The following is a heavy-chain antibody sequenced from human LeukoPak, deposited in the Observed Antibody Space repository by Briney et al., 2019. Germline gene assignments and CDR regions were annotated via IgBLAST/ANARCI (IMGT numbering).Heavy chain of an antibody. V-gene: IGHV4-59*01. CDR3: ARYSSGGSCFDY. J-gene: IGHJ4*02. Sequence: ASETLSLTCTVSGGSISIYYWSWIRQPPGKGLEWIGYIYYSGSTNYNPSLKSRVTISVDTSKNQFSLKLSSVTAADTAVYYCARYSSGGSCFDYWGQGTLVTVSS. CDR1: GGSISIYY. D-gene: IGHD2-15*01. CDR2: IYYSGST.